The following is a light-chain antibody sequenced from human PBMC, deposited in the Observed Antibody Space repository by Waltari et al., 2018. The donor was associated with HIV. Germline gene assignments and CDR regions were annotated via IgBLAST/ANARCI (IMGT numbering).Light chain of an antibody. J-gene: IGLJ2*01. V-gene: IGLV2-14*01. CDR1: SSDVGYYNY. CDR3: SSDTSGSVV. Sequence: QSALTQPASVSGSPGQSITISCTGTSSDVGYYNYVSCYQQHPGKAPKLMIYEVSNRPSGVSTRFSGSKSGNTASLTISGLQAEDEADYDCSSDTSGSVVFGGGTKLTVL. CDR2: EVS.